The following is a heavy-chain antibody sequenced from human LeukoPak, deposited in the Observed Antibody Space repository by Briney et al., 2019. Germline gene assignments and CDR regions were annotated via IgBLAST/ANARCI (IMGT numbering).Heavy chain of an antibody. J-gene: IGHJ5*02. CDR3: ARDSGYCSSTSCSPANWFDP. Sequence: SETLSLTCTVSGGTTSSYYWSWIRQPAGKGLEWIGRIYTSGSTNYNPSLKSRVTMSVDTSKNQFSLKLSSVTAADTAVYYCARDSGYCSSTSCSPANWFDPWGQGTLVTVSS. V-gene: IGHV4-4*07. D-gene: IGHD2-2*03. CDR1: GGTTSSYY. CDR2: IYTSGST.